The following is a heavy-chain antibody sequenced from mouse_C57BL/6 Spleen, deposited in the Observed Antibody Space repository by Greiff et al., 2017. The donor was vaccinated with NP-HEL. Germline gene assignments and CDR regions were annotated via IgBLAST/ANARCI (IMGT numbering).Heavy chain of an antibody. D-gene: IGHD1-1*01. CDR2: IYPGDGDT. J-gene: IGHJ2*01. CDR1: GYAFSSYW. Sequence: VKLMESGAELVKPGASVKISCKASGYAFSSYWMNWVKQRPGKGLEGIGKIYPGDGDTNYNGKFKGKATMTADKSSSTAYMQLSSLTSEVSAVYFWARWSTTVVAYYFDYWGQGTTLTVSS. V-gene: IGHV1-80*01. CDR3: ARWSTTVVAYYFDY.